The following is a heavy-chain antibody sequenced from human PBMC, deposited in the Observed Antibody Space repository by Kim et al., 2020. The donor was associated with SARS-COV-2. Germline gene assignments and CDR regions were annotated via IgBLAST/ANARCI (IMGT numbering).Heavy chain of an antibody. CDR3: ARKHFGRGYGMDV. V-gene: IGHV4-59*13. CDR2: IYYSGST. CDR1: GGSISSYY. J-gene: IGHJ6*02. Sequence: SETLSLTCTVSGGSISSYYWSWIRQPPGKGLEWIGYIYYSGSTNYNPSLKSRVTISVDTSKNQFSLKLSSVTAADTAVYYCARKHFGRGYGMDVWGQGTTVTVSS. D-gene: IGHD3-10*02.